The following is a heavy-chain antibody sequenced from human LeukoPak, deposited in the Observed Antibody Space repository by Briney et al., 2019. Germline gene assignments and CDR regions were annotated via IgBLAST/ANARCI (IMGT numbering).Heavy chain of an antibody. CDR2: IYYSGST. D-gene: IGHD5-12*01. V-gene: IGHV4-39*07. Sequence: SETLSLTCTVSGGSISSSSYYWGWIRQPPGTGLEWIGSIYYSGSTYYNPSLKSRVTISVDTSKNQFSLKLSSVTAADTAVYYCARATTILKWFDPWGQGTLVTVSS. CDR3: ARATTILKWFDP. CDR1: GGSISSSSYY. J-gene: IGHJ5*02.